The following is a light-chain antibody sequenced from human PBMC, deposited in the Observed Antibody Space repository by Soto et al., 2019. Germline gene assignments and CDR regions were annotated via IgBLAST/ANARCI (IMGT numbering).Light chain of an antibody. CDR2: EVS. Sequence: QSLLSQPASVSLSPGQTISISGTGTSGYVGAYNYVSWYQQHPGKAPKLMIYEVSNRPSGVSDRFSGSKSGNTASLTISGLQAADEADYYCSSKRTTASLVFGTGTKVTV. CDR1: SGYVGAYNY. V-gene: IGLV2-14*01. CDR3: SSKRTTASLV. J-gene: IGLJ1*01.